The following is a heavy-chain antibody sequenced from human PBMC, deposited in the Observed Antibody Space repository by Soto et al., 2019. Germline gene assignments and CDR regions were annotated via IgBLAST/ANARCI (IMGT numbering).Heavy chain of an antibody. J-gene: IGHJ6*02. D-gene: IGHD3-3*01. CDR3: ARGPYYDFWSGYYRYYYYGMDV. CDR1: GGSISSGGYY. V-gene: IGHV4-31*03. CDR2: IYYSGST. Sequence: PSETLSLTCTVSGGSISSGGYYWSWIRQHPGKGLEWIGYIYYSGSTYYNPSLKSRVTISVDTSKNQSSLKLSSVTAADTAVYYCARGPYYDFWSGYYRYYYYGMDVWGQGTTVTVSS.